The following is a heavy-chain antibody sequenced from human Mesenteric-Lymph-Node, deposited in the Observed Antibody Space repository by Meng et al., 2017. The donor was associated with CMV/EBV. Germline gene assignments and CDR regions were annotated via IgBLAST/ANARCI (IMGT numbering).Heavy chain of an antibody. CDR1: AYSFTSFD. V-gene: IGHV1-8*01. CDR2: MNPNSGNT. Sequence: ASVKVSCKASAYSFTSFDINWVRQATGQGPEWMGWMNPNSGNTGYAEMFQGRITMTRNTSISTAYMELSGLRSEDTAVYYCAKDFSSSWWGGSGGNLDYWGQGTLVTVSS. D-gene: IGHD6-13*01. J-gene: IGHJ4*02. CDR3: AKDFSSSWWGGSGGNLDY.